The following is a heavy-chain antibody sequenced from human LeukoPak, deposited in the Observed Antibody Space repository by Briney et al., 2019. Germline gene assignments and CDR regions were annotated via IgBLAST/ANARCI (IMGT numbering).Heavy chain of an antibody. CDR2: ISAYNGNT. D-gene: IGHD1-26*01. CDR1: GYTFTSYG. V-gene: IGHV1-18*01. Sequence: ASVKVSCKASGYTFTSYGISWVRQAPGQGLEWMGWISAYNGNTNYAQKLQGRATMTTDTSTSTAYMELRSLRSDDTAVYYCARFGLYSGSYWAFDYWGQGTLVTVSS. CDR3: ARFGLYSGSYWAFDY. J-gene: IGHJ4*02.